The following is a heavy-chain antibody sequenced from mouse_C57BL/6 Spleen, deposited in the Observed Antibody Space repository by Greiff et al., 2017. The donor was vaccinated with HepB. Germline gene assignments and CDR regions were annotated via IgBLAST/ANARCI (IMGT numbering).Heavy chain of an antibody. J-gene: IGHJ4*01. CDR2: ISSGSSTI. CDR1: GFTFSDYG. D-gene: IGHD1-3*01. CDR3: ARGPYIGMDY. V-gene: IGHV5-17*01. Sequence: EVKVEESGGGLVKPGGSLKLSCAASGFTFSDYGMHWVRQAPEKGLEWVAYISSGSSTIYYADTVKGRFTISRDNAKNTLFLQMTSLRSEDTAMYYCARGPYIGMDYWGQGTSVTVSS.